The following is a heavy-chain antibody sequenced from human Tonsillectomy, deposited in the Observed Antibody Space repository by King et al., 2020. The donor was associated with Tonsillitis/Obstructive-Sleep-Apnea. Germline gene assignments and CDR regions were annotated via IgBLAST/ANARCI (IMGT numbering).Heavy chain of an antibody. D-gene: IGHD4-11*01. Sequence: VQLVESGAEVKKPGASVKVSCKASGYTFIGYYIHWVRQAPGQGLEWMGWINPNSGATKYAQKFQGRVTMTRDTSVNTAYMELSTLRSDDMAVYYCARGRTVTTPIQFDPWGQGTLVTASS. J-gene: IGHJ5*02. CDR2: INPNSGAT. V-gene: IGHV1-2*02. CDR1: GYTFIGYY. CDR3: ARGRTVTTPIQFDP.